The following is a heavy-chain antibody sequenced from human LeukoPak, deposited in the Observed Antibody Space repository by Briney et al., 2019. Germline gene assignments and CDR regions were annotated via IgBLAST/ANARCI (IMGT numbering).Heavy chain of an antibody. CDR3: ATQGYYYGSGSYYNPQWYYYMDV. J-gene: IGHJ6*03. V-gene: IGHV5-51*01. CDR2: IYPGDSDT. CDR1: GYSFTSYW. Sequence: GESLKISCKGSGYSFTSYWIGWVRQMPGKGLEWMGIIYPGDSDTRYSPSFQGQVTISADKSISTAYLQWSSLKAPDTAMYYCATQGYYYGSGSYYNPQWYYYMDVWGKGTTVTVSS. D-gene: IGHD3-10*01.